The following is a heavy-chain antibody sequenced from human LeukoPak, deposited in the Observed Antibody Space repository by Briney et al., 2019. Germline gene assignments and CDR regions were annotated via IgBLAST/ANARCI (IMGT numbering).Heavy chain of an antibody. CDR2: FDPEDGET. D-gene: IGHD3-10*01. CDR1: GYTLTELS. J-gene: IGHJ4*02. V-gene: IGHV1-24*01. CDR3: ATGEYYGSGSYSITLDY. Sequence: GASVKVSCKVSGYTLTELSMHWVRQAPGKGLEWMGGFDPEDGETIYAQKFQGRVTMTEDTSTDTAYMELSSLRSEDTAVYYCATGEYYGSGSYSITLDYWGQGTLVTVSS.